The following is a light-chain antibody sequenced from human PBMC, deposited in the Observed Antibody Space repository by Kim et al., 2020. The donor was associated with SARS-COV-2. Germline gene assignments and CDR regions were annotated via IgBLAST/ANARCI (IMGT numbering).Light chain of an antibody. CDR1: QSVSSN. V-gene: IGKV3-15*01. CDR2: GAS. CDR3: QQYNSWPRT. J-gene: IGKJ1*01. Sequence: DIVMTQSPATLSVSPGERATLSCRASQSVSSNLAWYQQRPGQAPRLLIYGASTRATGTPARFSGSGSGTEFTLTISSLQSEDFAVYYCQQYNSWPRTFGQGTKVDIK.